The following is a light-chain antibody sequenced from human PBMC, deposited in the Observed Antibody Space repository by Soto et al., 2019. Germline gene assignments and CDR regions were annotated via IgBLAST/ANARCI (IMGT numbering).Light chain of an antibody. CDR2: APS. Sequence: DIQVTQSPSFLSASVGDRVTITCRASRGISTSLAWYQQKPGKAPNLLIYAPSTLQSGVPSRFGGSGSGTEFTLTISSLQPDDFATYYCQHYNSYSEAFGQGTKVDIK. CDR3: QHYNSYSEA. CDR1: RGISTS. J-gene: IGKJ1*01. V-gene: IGKV1-9*01.